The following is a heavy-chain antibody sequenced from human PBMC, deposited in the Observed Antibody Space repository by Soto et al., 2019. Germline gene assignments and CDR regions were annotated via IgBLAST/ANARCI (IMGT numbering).Heavy chain of an antibody. D-gene: IGHD2-15*01. CDR1: GFTFSSYG. J-gene: IGHJ6*02. CDR2: IWYDGSNK. CDR3: ARGGYCSGGSCYPESYYYYGMDV. V-gene: IGHV3-33*08. Sequence: SLRLSCAASGFTFSSYGMHWVRQAPGKGLEWVAVIWYDGSNKYYADSVKGRFTISRDNSENTLYLQMNSLRAEDTAVYYCARGGYCSGGSCYPESYYYYGMDVWGQGTTVTVSS.